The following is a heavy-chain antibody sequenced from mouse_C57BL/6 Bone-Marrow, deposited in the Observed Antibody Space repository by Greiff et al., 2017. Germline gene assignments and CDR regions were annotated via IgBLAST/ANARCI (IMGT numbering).Heavy chain of an antibody. J-gene: IGHJ1*03. CDR1: GFNIKDDY. Sequence: VQLQQSGAELMRPGASVKLSCTASGFNIKDDYMHWVKQRPGQGLEWIGWIDPENGDTEYASKFQGKATITADTSSNTAYLQLSSLRSEDTAVYYCTTAHWYFDVWGTGTTVTVSS. CDR2: IDPENGDT. CDR3: TTAHWYFDV. V-gene: IGHV14-4*01.